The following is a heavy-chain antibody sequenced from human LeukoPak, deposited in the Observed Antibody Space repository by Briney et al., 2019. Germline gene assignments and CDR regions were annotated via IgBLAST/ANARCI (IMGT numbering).Heavy chain of an antibody. D-gene: IGHD6-13*01. V-gene: IGHV4-38-2*02. J-gene: IGHJ4*02. CDR2: IYHSGST. CDR3: ARSRGKYSSRSIDY. CDR1: GGSISSGYY. Sequence: PSETLSLTCTVSGGSISSGYYWGWIRQPPGKGLEWIGSIYHSGSTYYNPSLKSRVTISVDTSKNQFSLTLSSVTAADTAVYYCARSRGKYSSRSIDYWGQGTLVTVSS.